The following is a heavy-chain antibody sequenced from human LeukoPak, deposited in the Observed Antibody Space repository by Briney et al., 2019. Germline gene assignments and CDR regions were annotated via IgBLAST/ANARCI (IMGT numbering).Heavy chain of an antibody. CDR2: MHYSGDT. Sequence: SETLSPTCTVSGGSISSFLWSWIRQPPGKGLEWIGSMHYSGDTKYNPSLKSRVSLSKDTSKQQFSLRLSSVTAADTAVYFCARDLTSTSGKGWSFDYWGQGTLVTVSS. J-gene: IGHJ4*02. CDR1: GGSISSFL. CDR3: ARDLTSTSGKGWSFDY. D-gene: IGHD2-2*01. V-gene: IGHV4-59*01.